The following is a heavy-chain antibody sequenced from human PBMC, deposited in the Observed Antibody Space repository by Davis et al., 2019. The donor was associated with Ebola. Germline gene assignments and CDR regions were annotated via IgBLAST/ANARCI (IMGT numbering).Heavy chain of an antibody. CDR3: TTTYSSSWYAYYYYGMDP. V-gene: IGHV3-73*01. CDR2: IRSKANSYAT. CDR1: GFTFSGSA. J-gene: IGHJ6*02. D-gene: IGHD6-13*01. Sequence: GESLKISCAASGFTFSGSAMHWVRQASGKGLEWVGRIRSKANSYATAYAASVKGRFTISRDDSKNTAYLQMNSLKTEDTAVYYCTTTYSSSWYAYYYYGMDPWGQGTLVTVSS.